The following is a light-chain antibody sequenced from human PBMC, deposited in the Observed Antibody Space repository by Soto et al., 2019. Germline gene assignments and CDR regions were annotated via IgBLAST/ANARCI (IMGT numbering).Light chain of an antibody. Sequence: EIVLAQSPGTLSLSPGESATLSCRASQTVSSSSLAWYQQKPGQAPRLLIYDASRRASGIPDRFSAGGSGTDFTFTISRLEPEDFAVYYCQQYGSSPGTFGQGTKVEIK. J-gene: IGKJ2*02. V-gene: IGKV3-20*01. CDR2: DAS. CDR1: QTVSSSS. CDR3: QQYGSSPGT.